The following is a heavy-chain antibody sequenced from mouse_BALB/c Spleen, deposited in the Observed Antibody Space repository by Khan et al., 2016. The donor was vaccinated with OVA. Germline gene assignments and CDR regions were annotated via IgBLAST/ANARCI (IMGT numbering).Heavy chain of an antibody. Sequence: QVQLKELGPGLVAPSQSLSITCTVSGFSLSRYNIHWVRQPPGKGLDWLGMIWGGGGTDYNSTLKSRLSISKDNSKSQVFLKMNSLQTDDTAMYYCARAYYRYDGYYAMDYWGQGTSVTVSS. J-gene: IGHJ4*01. CDR1: GFSLSRYN. CDR3: ARAYYRYDGYYAMDY. CDR2: IWGGGGT. D-gene: IGHD2-14*01. V-gene: IGHV2-6-4*01.